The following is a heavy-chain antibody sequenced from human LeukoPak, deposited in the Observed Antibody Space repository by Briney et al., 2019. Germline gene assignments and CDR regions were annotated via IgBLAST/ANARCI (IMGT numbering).Heavy chain of an antibody. CDR1: GFTFSSYA. CDR3: AGRIAPRRGLDY. Sequence: PGGSLRLSCAASGFTFSSYAMHWVRQAPGKGLGWVAVISYDGSNKYYADSVKGRFTISRDNSKNTLYLQMNSLRAEDTAVYYCAGRIAPRRGLDYWGQGTLVTVSS. D-gene: IGHD6-6*01. CDR2: ISYDGSNK. V-gene: IGHV3-30-3*01. J-gene: IGHJ4*02.